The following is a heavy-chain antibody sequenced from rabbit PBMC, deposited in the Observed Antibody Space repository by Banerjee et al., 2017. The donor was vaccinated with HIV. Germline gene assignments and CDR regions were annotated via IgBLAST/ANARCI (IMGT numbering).Heavy chain of an antibody. Sequence: QSLEESGGGLVKPGASLTLTCKASGFSFNSGYDMCWVRQAPGKGLEWIACIYAGSSGNTYSAIWAKGRFTISKTSSTTVTLQMTSLTAADTATYFCTRDDGSGHYIDGYFNLWGPGTLVTVS. CDR2: IYAGSSGNT. V-gene: IGHV1S40*01. CDR3: TRDDGSGHYIDGYFNL. D-gene: IGHD1-1*01. CDR1: GFSFNSGYD. J-gene: IGHJ4*01.